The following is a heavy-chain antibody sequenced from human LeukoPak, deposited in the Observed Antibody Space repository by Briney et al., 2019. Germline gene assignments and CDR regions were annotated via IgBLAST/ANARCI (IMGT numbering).Heavy chain of an antibody. CDR1: GFTFSSYA. CDR3: ARGGSGYYFDAFDI. D-gene: IGHD3-22*01. CDR2: ISGSGGST. Sequence: GGSLRLSCAASGFTFSSYAMSWVRQAPGKGLEWVSAISGSGGSTYYADSVKGRFTISRDNAKNSLYLQMNSLRAEDTAVYYCARGGSGYYFDAFDIWGQGTMVTVSS. V-gene: IGHV3-23*01. J-gene: IGHJ3*02.